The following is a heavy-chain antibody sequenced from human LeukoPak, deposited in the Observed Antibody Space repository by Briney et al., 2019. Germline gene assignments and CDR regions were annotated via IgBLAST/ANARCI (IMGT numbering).Heavy chain of an antibody. V-gene: IGHV4-39*01. Sequence: SETLSLTCTVSGGSITRSSHYWGWIRQPPGKGLEWIGSIYYSGRTPYNPSLKSRVTISVDTSNNQFSLKLISVTAADTAVYYCARLNSRITANWFDPWGQGTLVTVSS. J-gene: IGHJ5*02. CDR2: IYYSGRT. D-gene: IGHD1-20*01. CDR1: GGSITRSSHY. CDR3: ARLNSRITANWFDP.